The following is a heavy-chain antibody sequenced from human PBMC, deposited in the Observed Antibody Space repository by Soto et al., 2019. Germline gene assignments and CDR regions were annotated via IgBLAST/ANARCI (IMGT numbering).Heavy chain of an antibody. V-gene: IGHV3-30-3*01. CDR2: ISYDGSNK. D-gene: IGHD3-10*01. CDR3: ARGYGSGSYYYYVMDV. Sequence: GGSLRLSCAASGFTFSSYAMHWVRQAPGKGLEWVAVISYDGSNKYYADSVKGRFTISRDSSKNALYLQMNSLRAEDTAVYYCARGYGSGSYYYYVMDVWGQGTTVTVSS. J-gene: IGHJ6*02. CDR1: GFTFSSYA.